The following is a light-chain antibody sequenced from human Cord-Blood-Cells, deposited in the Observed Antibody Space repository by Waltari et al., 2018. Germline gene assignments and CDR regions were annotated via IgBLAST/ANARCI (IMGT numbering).Light chain of an antibody. V-gene: IGLV2-23*01. CDR2: EGS. J-gene: IGLJ3*02. CDR3: CSYAGSSTWV. CDR1: SSDVGSYNL. Sequence: QPALTQPASVSGSPGQSITISCTGTSSDVGSYNLVSWYQQHPGKAPKLMIYEGSKRPSGVSNRFPGSKSGNTASLTISGLQAEDEADYYCCSYAGSSTWVFGGGTKLTVL.